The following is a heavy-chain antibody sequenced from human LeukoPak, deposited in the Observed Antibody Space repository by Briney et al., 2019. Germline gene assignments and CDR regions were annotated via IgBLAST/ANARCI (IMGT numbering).Heavy chain of an antibody. V-gene: IGHV3-64D*06. CDR3: VKDRSIAAPNNDFFDS. J-gene: IGHJ4*02. CDR2: ISSNGATT. CDR1: GFTFNRFY. D-gene: IGHD6-6*01. Sequence: GGSLGLSCSASGFTFNRFYLHWVRQAPGKGLEFVSHISSNGATTYYADSVKGRFTISRDNSKNTLYLQMSSLRAGDTAVYYCVKDRSIAAPNNDFFDSWGQGALVTVSS.